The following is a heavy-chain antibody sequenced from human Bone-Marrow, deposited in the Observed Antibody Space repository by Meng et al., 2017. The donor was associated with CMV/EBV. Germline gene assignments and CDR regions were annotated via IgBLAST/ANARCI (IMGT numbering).Heavy chain of an antibody. CDR1: GFTFSSYW. CDR2: IKQDGSEK. D-gene: IGHD6-6*01. V-gene: IGHV3-7*01. CDR3: ARDRAAIAARRVGTYYYYGMDV. Sequence: GESLKISCEASGFTFSSYWMSWVRQAPGKGLEWVANIKQDGSEKYYVDSVKGRFTISRDNAKNSLYLQMNSLRAEDTAVYYCARDRAAIAARRVGTYYYYGMDVWGQGTTVTVSS. J-gene: IGHJ6*02.